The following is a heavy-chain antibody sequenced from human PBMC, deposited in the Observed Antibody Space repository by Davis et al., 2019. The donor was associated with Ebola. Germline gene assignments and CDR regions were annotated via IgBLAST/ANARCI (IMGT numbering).Heavy chain of an antibody. J-gene: IGHJ4*02. CDR2: ISAYNGNT. Sequence: ASVKVSCKASGYTFTSYGISWVRQAPGQGLEWMGWISAYNGNTNYAQKLQGRVTMTRNTSISTAYMELSSLRSEDTAVYYCARGGRNEYSSSYEWGQGTLVTVSS. V-gene: IGHV1-18*01. D-gene: IGHD6-6*01. CDR3: ARGGRNEYSSSYE. CDR1: GYTFTSYG.